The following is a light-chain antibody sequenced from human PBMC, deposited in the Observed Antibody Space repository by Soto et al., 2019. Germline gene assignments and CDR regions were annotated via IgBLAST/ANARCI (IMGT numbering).Light chain of an antibody. CDR2: GAS. J-gene: IGKJ3*01. Sequence: DIQMTQSPSSLSASVGDRVTITCRASQDISNFLVWFQQKPGKVPNLLIYGASTLQSGVPSRFSGSGPGTDFTPTISSLQPEDVATYFCQKYNSAPFTFGRGTTVDIK. CDR3: QKYNSAPFT. CDR1: QDISNF. V-gene: IGKV1-27*01.